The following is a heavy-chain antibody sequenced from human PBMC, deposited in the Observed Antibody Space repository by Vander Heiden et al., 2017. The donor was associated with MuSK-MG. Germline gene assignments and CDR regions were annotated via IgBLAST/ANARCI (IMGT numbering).Heavy chain of an antibody. J-gene: IGHJ4*02. V-gene: IGHV1-69*04. D-gene: IGHD3-22*01. CDR2: IIPILRIA. Sequence: QVQLVQSGAEVKKPGSSVTVSCKASGGTFSSYAITWVRQATGQGLDWMVRIIPILRIANYAQKFQGRVTITADKSTSTAYMELSSLRSEDTAVYYCARGGLGYYYDSSVYPGAYYFDYWGQGTLVTVSS. CDR3: ARGGLGYYYDSSVYPGAYYFDY. CDR1: GGTFSSYA.